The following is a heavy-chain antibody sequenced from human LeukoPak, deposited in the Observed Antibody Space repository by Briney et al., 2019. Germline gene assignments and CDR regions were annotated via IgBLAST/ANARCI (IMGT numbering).Heavy chain of an antibody. D-gene: IGHD6-13*01. J-gene: IGHJ4*02. V-gene: IGHV3-23*01. CDR3: ASRIATAGSVDY. Sequence: GGSLRLSCEASGFIFSSYVMGWVRQAPGKGLEWVSSISVGGGDTFTADSVKGRFTITRENSKNTLYLQMMGLRVEDTAVYYCASRIATAGSVDYWGQGTLVTVSS. CDR2: ISVGGGDT. CDR1: GFIFSSYV.